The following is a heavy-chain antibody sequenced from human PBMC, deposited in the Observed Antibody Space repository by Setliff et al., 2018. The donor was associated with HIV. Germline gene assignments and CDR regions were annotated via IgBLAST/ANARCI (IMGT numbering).Heavy chain of an antibody. D-gene: IGHD3-22*01. CDR1: GDSINTHY. J-gene: IGHJ4*02. Sequence: SETLSLTCTVSGDSINTHYWSWIRQPPGKGLEWIGCISHSGSTYYYGGSTYYNPSLKSRVTISVDTSKNQFSQKLSSVTAADTAVYYCARAASYYDSSGYWAPPKYFDYWGQGTLVTVSS. CDR2: ISHSGSTYYYGGST. CDR3: ARAASYYDSSGYWAPPKYFDY. V-gene: IGHV4-59*12.